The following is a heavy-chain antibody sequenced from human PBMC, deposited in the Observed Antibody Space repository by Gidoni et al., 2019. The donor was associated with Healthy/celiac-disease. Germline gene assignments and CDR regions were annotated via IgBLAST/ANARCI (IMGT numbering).Heavy chain of an antibody. J-gene: IGHJ6*02. CDR3: AGRGVVPAAMRSLDYYYYGMDV. D-gene: IGHD2-2*01. Sequence: QVQLQQWGAGLLKPSGTLSLTCAVYGGSFRGHYWSWIRQPPGKGLEWIGEINHSGSTNYNPSLKSRVTISVDTSKNQFSLKLSSVTAADTAVYYCAGRGVVPAAMRSLDYYYYGMDVWGQGTTVTVSS. CDR2: INHSGST. V-gene: IGHV4-34*01. CDR1: GGSFRGHY.